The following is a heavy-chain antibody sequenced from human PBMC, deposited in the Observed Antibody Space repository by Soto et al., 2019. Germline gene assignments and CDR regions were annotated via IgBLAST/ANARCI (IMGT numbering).Heavy chain of an antibody. V-gene: IGHV1-2*02. J-gene: IGHJ4*02. D-gene: IGHD1-20*01. CDR2: IDPNSGAT. CDR1: GYTFSGYY. Sequence: VQVVQSGAEVKKPGASVKVSCKASGYTFSGYYMHWVRQAPGQGREWMGWIDPNSGATNYAQKFQGRVTMTRDTSINTAYVELNRLRSDDTAVYYCARGYNCNPEMAYWGQGTLVTVSS. CDR3: ARGYNCNPEMAY.